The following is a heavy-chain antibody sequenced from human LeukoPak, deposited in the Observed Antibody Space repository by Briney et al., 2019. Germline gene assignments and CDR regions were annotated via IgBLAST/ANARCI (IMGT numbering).Heavy chain of an antibody. J-gene: IGHJ4*02. V-gene: IGHV3-21*01. CDR2: ISSSSSYI. CDR1: GFTFSSYR. CDR3: GGLASGSDPYFDY. D-gene: IGHD3-10*01. Sequence: GGSLRLFCAASGFTFSSYRMNWVRQAPGKGLEWVSSISSSSSYIYYADSVKGRFTISRDNAKNSLYLQMNSLRAEDTAVYYCGGLASGSDPYFDYWGQGTLVTVSS.